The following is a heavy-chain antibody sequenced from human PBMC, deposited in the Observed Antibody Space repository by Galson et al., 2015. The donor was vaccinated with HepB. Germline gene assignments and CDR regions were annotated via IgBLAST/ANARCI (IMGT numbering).Heavy chain of an antibody. CDR1: EVTFSNYW. D-gene: IGHD3-3*01. Sequence: SLRLSCAASEVTFSNYWMHWVRQAPGKGLEWVSRINSDGSSKNYADSVKGRFTISRDNAKNTLYLQMNSLRAEDTGVYYCVRASEDWSGHHYLPYYKYRDVWGEGTTVTVSS. J-gene: IGHJ6*03. CDR3: VRASEDWSGHHYLPYYKYRDV. CDR2: INSDGSSK. V-gene: IGHV3-74*01.